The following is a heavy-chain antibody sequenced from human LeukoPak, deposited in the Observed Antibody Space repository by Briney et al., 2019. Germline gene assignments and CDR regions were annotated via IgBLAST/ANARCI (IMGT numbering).Heavy chain of an antibody. D-gene: IGHD3-22*01. V-gene: IGHV1-2*02. CDR2: INPNSGST. J-gene: IGHJ4*02. CDR3: ARDTERQDYYDSSGYYIY. Sequence: ASVKVSCKASGYTFTSYYMHWVRQAPGQGLEWMGWINPNSGSTNYAQKFQGRVTMTRDTSISTAYMELSRLRSDDTAVYYCARDTERQDYYDSSGYYIYWGQGTLVTVSS. CDR1: GYTFTSYY.